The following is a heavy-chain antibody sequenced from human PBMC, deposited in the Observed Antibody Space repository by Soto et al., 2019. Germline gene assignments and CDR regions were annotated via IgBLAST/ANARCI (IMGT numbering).Heavy chain of an antibody. Sequence: PSETLSLTCTVSGDSISDYYWSWIRQPAGKGLEWIGRIYASGSTNYSPSLKSRVTMSLDTSKNQFFLKLSSLTAADTAVYYCARDCSTSSCYNAGSYYYYGMDVWGQGTTVTVSS. CDR1: GDSISDYY. V-gene: IGHV4-4*07. D-gene: IGHD2-2*01. J-gene: IGHJ6*02. CDR3: ARDCSTSSCYNAGSYYYYGMDV. CDR2: IYASGST.